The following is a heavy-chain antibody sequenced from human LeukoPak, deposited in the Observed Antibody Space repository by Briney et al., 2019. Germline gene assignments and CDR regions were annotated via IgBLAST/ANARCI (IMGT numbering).Heavy chain of an antibody. V-gene: IGHV4-34*01. J-gene: IGHJ6*02. CDR1: GGSFSGYY. CDR3: ARGLPLQDHSPSSGYYGVLDYYGMDV. Sequence: SETLSLTCAVYGGSFSGYYWSWIRQPPGKGLEWIGEINHRGSTNYNPSLKSRVTISVDTSKNQFSLKLSSVTAADTAVYYCARGLPLQDHSPSSGYYGVLDYYGMDVWGQGTTVTVSS. CDR2: INHRGST. D-gene: IGHD3-22*01.